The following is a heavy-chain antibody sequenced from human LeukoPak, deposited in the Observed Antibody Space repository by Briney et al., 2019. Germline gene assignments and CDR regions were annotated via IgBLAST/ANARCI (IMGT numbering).Heavy chain of an antibody. D-gene: IGHD5-12*01. CDR1: GFTFDDYA. Sequence: GGSLRLSCAVSGFTFDDYAMHWVRHVPGKGLEWVSGINWNSDSIGYAVRGRFTISRDNVKNSLYLQMNSLRVEDTALYYCVTNGGGDSGYGNFDYWGQGTLVTVSS. V-gene: IGHV3-9*01. CDR2: INWNSDSI. CDR3: VTNGGGDSGYGNFDY. J-gene: IGHJ4*02.